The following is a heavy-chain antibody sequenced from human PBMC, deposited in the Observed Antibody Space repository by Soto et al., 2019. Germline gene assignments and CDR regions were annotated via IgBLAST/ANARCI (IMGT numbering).Heavy chain of an antibody. Sequence: PGGSLRLSCAASGFTFSSYAMHWVRQAPGKGLEWVAVISYDGSNKYYADSVKGRFTISRDNSKNTLYLQMNSLRAEDTAVYYCARDPKGAGYCSSTSCHHESRSAPISDYWGQGTLVTVSS. D-gene: IGHD2-2*01. CDR3: ARDPKGAGYCSSTSCHHESRSAPISDY. CDR2: ISYDGSNK. J-gene: IGHJ4*02. CDR1: GFTFSSYA. V-gene: IGHV3-30-3*01.